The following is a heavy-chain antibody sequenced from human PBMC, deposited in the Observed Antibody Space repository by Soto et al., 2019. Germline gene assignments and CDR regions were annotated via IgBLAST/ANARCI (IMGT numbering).Heavy chain of an antibody. J-gene: IGHJ4*02. D-gene: IGHD2-15*01. V-gene: IGHV4-59*01. CDR2: IYYSGST. CDR3: ASSARSFCGGGISPAASHFDY. Sequence: SETLSLTCTVSGGSISSYYWSWIRQPPGKGLEWIGYIYYSGSTNYNPSLKSRVTISVDTSKNQFSLKLSSVTAADTAVCYCASSARSFCGGGISPAASHFDYWGQGTLVTVSS. CDR1: GGSISSYY.